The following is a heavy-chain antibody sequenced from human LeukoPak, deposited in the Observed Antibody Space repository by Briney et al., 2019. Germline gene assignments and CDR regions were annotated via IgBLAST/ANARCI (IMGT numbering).Heavy chain of an antibody. Sequence: PSETLSLTCTVSGVSITSSTYFWSWIRQPAGKALEWIGRMDFSGSTNYNPSLRSRVTLSLDTSKNQFSLKLSSVTAADTAVYYCARYSGTGYGMHYFDYWGQGTLVTVSS. D-gene: IGHD1-1*01. CDR2: MDFSGST. V-gene: IGHV4-61*02. CDR1: GVSITSSTYF. J-gene: IGHJ4*02. CDR3: ARYSGTGYGMHYFDY.